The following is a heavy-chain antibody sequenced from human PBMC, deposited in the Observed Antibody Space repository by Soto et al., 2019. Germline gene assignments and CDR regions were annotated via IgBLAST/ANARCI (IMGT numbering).Heavy chain of an antibody. D-gene: IGHD6-13*01. V-gene: IGHV1-2*04. CDR2: INPNSGGT. CDR1: GYTFTGYY. Sequence: ASVKVSCKASGYTFTGYYMHWVRQAPGQGLEWMGWINPNSGGTNYAQKFQGWVTMTRDTSISTAYMELSRLRSDDTAVYYCARDIFPAAGHRRYYYYGMDVWGQGTTVTVS. CDR3: ARDIFPAAGHRRYYYYGMDV. J-gene: IGHJ6*02.